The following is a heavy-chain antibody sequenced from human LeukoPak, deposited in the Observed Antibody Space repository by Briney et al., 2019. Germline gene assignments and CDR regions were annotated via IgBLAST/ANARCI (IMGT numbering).Heavy chain of an antibody. J-gene: IGHJ4*02. CDR2: ISGSGGST. Sequence: GGSLRLSCAASGFTFSSYAMSWVRQAPGKGLEWVSAISGSGGSTYYADSVRGRFTISRDDSKNTLYLQMNSLRAEDTAVYYCAKQREGSSWSPDCWGQGTLVTVSS. D-gene: IGHD6-13*01. V-gene: IGHV3-23*01. CDR3: AKQREGSSWSPDC. CDR1: GFTFSSYA.